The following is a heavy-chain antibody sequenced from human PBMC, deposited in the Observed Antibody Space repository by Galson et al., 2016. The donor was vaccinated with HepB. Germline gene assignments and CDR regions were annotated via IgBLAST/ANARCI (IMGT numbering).Heavy chain of an antibody. Sequence: SLRLSCAASGFTFSNYAMSWVRQAPGKGLKWIATITGSASKTYHADSVRGQFTISRDNSKNTVYLRMNSLSAEDTAVYYCARDWGFWSDNHYGMDIWGQGTTVIVSS. CDR1: GFTFSNYA. D-gene: IGHD3-3*01. J-gene: IGHJ6*02. CDR3: ARDWGFWSDNHYGMDI. CDR2: ITGSASKT. V-gene: IGHV3-23*01.